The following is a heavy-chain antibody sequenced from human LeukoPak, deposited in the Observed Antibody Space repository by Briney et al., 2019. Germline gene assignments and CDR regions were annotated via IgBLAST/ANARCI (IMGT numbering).Heavy chain of an antibody. J-gene: IGHJ4*02. CDR2: ISVYNGYT. D-gene: IGHD5-18*01. CDR3: ARDHVDTAMAFDY. Sequence: ASVKVSCKASGYTFTSYDITWVRQAPGQGLECMGWISVYNGYTKYTQKFQGRVTMTTDTSTSTAYMELRSLRSDDTAVYYCARDHVDTAMAFDYWGQGTLVTVSS. V-gene: IGHV1-18*01. CDR1: GYTFTSYD.